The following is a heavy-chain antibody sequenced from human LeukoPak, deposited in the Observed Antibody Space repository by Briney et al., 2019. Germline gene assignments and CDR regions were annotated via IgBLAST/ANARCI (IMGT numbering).Heavy chain of an antibody. D-gene: IGHD6-13*01. V-gene: IGHV1-2*02. CDR2: INPNSGGT. J-gene: IGHJ4*02. CDR1: GYTFTGYY. CDR3: ARGYSRFDVGFDY. Sequence: GASVKVSCKASGYTFTGYYMHWVRQAPGQGLEWMGWINPNSGGTNYVQKFQGRVTMTRDTSISTAYMELSRLRSDDTAVYYCARGYSRFDVGFDYWGQGTLVTVSS.